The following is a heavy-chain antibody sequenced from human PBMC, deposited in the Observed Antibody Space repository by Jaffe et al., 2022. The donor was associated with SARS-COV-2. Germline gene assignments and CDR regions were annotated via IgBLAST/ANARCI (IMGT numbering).Heavy chain of an antibody. Sequence: QVQLQESGPGLVKPSETLSLTCSVSGVSLNSGGSYYCWVRQPPGKGLEYIGYISYSGYTNYNPSLKSRVTISKDMSKNQFSLRLTSVTAADTAVYYCARVGDHWRQSDWGQGTLVTVSS. J-gene: IGHJ4*02. V-gene: IGHV4-61*08. CDR3: ARVGDHWRQSD. CDR1: GVSLNSGGSY. CDR2: ISYSGYT.